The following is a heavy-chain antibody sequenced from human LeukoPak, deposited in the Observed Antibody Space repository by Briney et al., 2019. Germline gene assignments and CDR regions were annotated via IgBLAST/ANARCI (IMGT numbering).Heavy chain of an antibody. Sequence: GGSLRLSCAASGFTFSSCSMNWVRDAPGKGLEWVSYISSSSSTIYSADSVKVRFTIYRDNAKNSLYLKMNSLRDEDTAVYYCARDGIYSSGWTGGQGPLVTVSS. CDR1: GFTFSSCS. J-gene: IGHJ4*02. V-gene: IGHV3-48*02. D-gene: IGHD6-19*01. CDR2: ISSSSSTI. CDR3: ARDGIYSSGWT.